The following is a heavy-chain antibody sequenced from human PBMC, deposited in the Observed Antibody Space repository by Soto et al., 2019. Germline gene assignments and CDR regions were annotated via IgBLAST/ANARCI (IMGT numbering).Heavy chain of an antibody. CDR1: GGTFSSYT. J-gene: IGHJ3*02. V-gene: IGHV1-69*02. CDR2: IIPILGIA. D-gene: IGHD6-19*01. Sequence: SVKVSCKASGGTFSSYTISWVRQALGQGLEWMGRIIPILGIANYAQKFQGRVTITADKSTSTAYMELSSLRSEDTAVYYCARPPVAGAYTGDAFDIWGQGTMVTVSS. CDR3: ARPPVAGAYTGDAFDI.